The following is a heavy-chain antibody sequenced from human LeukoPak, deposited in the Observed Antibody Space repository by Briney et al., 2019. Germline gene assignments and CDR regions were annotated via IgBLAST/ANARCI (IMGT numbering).Heavy chain of an antibody. J-gene: IGHJ4*02. V-gene: IGHV3-64*04. D-gene: IGHD1-26*01. CDR3: ARGSGSHFDY. CDR1: GFTFSTYA. CDR2: ISSNGGDT. Sequence: GGSLRLSCSASGFTFSTYAMHWVRQAPGKGLEYVSTISSNGGDTYYADSVKGRFTISRDNSKNTLYLQMNSLRDEDTAVYYCARGSGSHFDYWGQGTLVTVSS.